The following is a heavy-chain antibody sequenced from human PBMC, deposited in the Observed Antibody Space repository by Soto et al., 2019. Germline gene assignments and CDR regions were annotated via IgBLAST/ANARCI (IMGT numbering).Heavy chain of an antibody. D-gene: IGHD3-22*01. V-gene: IGHV4-31*03. J-gene: IGHJ5*02. CDR2: IYHIGSP. CDR3: VRDRALDSSGHWFDT. CDR1: GRPVSSGGYY. Sequence: LSLTCTVSGRPVSSGGYYWTWIRQHPGRGLEWIGYIYHIGSPYYNPSLENRVTISLDTSKNQFPLNLTSVTAADTAIYYCVRDRALDSSGHWFDTWGQGTLVTVSS.